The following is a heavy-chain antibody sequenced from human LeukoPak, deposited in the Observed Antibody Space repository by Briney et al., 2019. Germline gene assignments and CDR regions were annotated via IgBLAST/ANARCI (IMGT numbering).Heavy chain of an antibody. CDR2: ISSSGSTI. CDR3: ARDRVPSRIAAAGTGWFDP. CDR1: GFTFSDYY. D-gene: IGHD6-13*01. V-gene: IGHV3-11*01. Sequence: GGSLRLSCAASGFTFSDYYMSWIRQAPGKGLEWVSYISSSGSTIYYADSVKGRFTISRDNAKNSLYLQMNSLRAEDTAVYYCARDRVPSRIAAAGTGWFDPWGQGTLVTVS. J-gene: IGHJ5*02.